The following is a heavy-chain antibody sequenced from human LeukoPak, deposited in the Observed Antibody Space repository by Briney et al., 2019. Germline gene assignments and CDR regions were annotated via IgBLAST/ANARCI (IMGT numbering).Heavy chain of an antibody. J-gene: IGHJ4*02. CDR3: ASRYCSGGSCGGLD. CDR2: IYYSGST. Sequence: SETLSLTCTVSGGSISSGGYYWSWIRQHPGKGLEWIGYIYYSGSTYYNPSLKSRVTISVGTSKNQFSLKLSSVTAADTAVYYCASRYCSGGSCGGLDWGQGTLVTVSS. V-gene: IGHV4-31*03. CDR1: GGSISSGGYY. D-gene: IGHD2-15*01.